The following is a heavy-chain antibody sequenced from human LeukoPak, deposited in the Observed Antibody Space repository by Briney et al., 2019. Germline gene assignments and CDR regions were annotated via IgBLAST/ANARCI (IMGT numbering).Heavy chain of an antibody. Sequence: SETLSLTCTVSGGSISYFYWSWIRQPAGKGLEWIGRIYTSGSTNYNPSLKSRVTISVDTSKNQFSLKLSSVTAADTAVYYCARRGPTYYYYYYMDVWGKGTTVTISS. CDR2: IYTSGST. CDR1: GGSISYFY. D-gene: IGHD3-16*01. CDR3: ARRGPTYYYYYYMDV. V-gene: IGHV4-4*07. J-gene: IGHJ6*03.